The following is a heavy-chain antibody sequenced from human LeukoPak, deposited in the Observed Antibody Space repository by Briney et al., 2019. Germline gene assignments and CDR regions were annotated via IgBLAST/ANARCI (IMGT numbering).Heavy chain of an antibody. CDR3: ARRRYSSGWYPYFDY. Sequence: TSETLSLTCAVYGGSFSGYYWSWIRQPPRRGLEWIGEINHSGSTNYNPSLKSRVTISVDTPKNQFSLKLSSVTAADTAVYYCARRRYSSGWYPYFDYWGQGTLVTVSS. D-gene: IGHD6-19*01. V-gene: IGHV4-34*01. CDR1: GGSFSGYY. CDR2: INHSGST. J-gene: IGHJ4*02.